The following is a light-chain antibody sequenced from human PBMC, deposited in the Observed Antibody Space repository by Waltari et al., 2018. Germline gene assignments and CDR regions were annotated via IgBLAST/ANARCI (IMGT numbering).Light chain of an antibody. CDR3: QQYYSYPLT. CDR2: AAS. Sequence: IRITQSPSSLAASTGERVPITCRASQGISSYLAWYQQKPGKAPKLLIYAASTMQTGVPSRFSGSGSGTDFTLTISSLESEDFATYYCQQYYSYPLTFGGGTKVEIK. V-gene: IGKV1-8*01. CDR1: QGISSY. J-gene: IGKJ4*01.